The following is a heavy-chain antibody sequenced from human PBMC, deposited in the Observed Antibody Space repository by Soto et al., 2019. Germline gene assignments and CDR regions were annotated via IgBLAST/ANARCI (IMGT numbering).Heavy chain of an antibody. CDR3: ARTDCSSTSCYDY. CDR1: GGSISSYY. D-gene: IGHD2-2*01. CDR2: IYYSGST. J-gene: IGHJ4*02. V-gene: IGHV4-59*01. Sequence: QVQLQESGPGLVKPSETLSLTCTVSGGSISSYYWSWIRQPPGKGLEWIGYIYYSGSTNYNPSLKSRVTISVDTSKNQFPLKLSSVTAADTAVYYCARTDCSSTSCYDYWGQGTLVTVSS.